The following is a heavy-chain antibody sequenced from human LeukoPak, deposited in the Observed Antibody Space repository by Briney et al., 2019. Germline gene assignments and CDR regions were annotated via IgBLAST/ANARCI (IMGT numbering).Heavy chain of an antibody. CDR2: ITSSTSYT. Sequence: PGGSLRLSCEASGFTFSDYYMSWIRQVPGKGLEWVSYITSSTSYTNYADSVKGRFAISRDNAKNSLYLQINSLRAEDTAVYYCARISGSYVFDYWGQGTLVTVSS. J-gene: IGHJ4*02. CDR3: ARISGSYVFDY. CDR1: GFTFSDYY. D-gene: IGHD1-26*01. V-gene: IGHV3-11*03.